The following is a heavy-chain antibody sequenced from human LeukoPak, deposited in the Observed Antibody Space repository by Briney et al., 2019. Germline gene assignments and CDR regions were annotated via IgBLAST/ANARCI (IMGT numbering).Heavy chain of an antibody. CDR2: IIPILGIA. Sequence: ASVKVSCKASGGTFSSYAISWVRQAPGQGLEWMGRIIPILGIANYAQKFQGRVTITADKSTSTAYMELSSLRSEDTAVYYCAPDYGSGSHSGWFDPWGQGTLVTVSS. CDR3: APDYGSGSHSGWFDP. CDR1: GGTFSSYA. D-gene: IGHD3-10*01. V-gene: IGHV1-69*04. J-gene: IGHJ5*02.